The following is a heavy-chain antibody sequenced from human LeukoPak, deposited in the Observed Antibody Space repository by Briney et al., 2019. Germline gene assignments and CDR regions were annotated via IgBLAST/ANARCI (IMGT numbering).Heavy chain of an antibody. Sequence: SVKLSCKASGVTFSSYTISWVRQAPGQGLEWMGRIIPILGIANYAQKFQGRVTITADKSTSTAYMELSSLRSEDTAVYYCATSSPSDYWGQGTLITVSS. V-gene: IGHV1-69*02. CDR3: ATSSPSDY. CDR1: GVTFSSYT. CDR2: IIPILGIA. D-gene: IGHD6-6*01. J-gene: IGHJ4*02.